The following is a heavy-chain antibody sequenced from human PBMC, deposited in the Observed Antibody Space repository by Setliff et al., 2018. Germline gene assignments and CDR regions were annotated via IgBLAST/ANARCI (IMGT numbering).Heavy chain of an antibody. CDR2: ISSTITST. CDR1: GFTFSNAW. J-gene: IGHJ4*02. CDR3: ARAHSSTLSVHDY. Sequence: PGESLKISCAASGFTFSNAWMSWVRQAPGKGLEWVSAISSTITSTYYADSVKGRFTISRDNSKNTLYLQMNSLRAEDTAVYYCARAHSSTLSVHDYWGQGTLVTVSS. D-gene: IGHD2-2*01. V-gene: IGHV3-23*01.